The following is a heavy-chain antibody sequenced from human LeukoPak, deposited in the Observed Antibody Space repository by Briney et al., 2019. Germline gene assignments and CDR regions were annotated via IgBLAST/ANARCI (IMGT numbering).Heavy chain of an antibody. CDR2: IIPIFGTA. V-gene: IGHV1-69*06. D-gene: IGHD6-19*01. J-gene: IGHJ6*03. CDR1: GYTFSDYY. CDR3: ARDLRYSSGWSASGMDV. Sequence: GASVKVSCKASGYTFSDYYIHWVRRAPGQGLEWMGGIIPIFGTANYAQKFQGRVTITADKSTSTAYMELSSLRSEDTAVYYCARDLRYSSGWSASGMDVWGKGTTVTISS.